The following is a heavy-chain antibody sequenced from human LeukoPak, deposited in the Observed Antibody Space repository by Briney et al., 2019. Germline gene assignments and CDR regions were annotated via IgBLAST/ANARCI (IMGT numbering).Heavy chain of an antibody. CDR1: GFTFSSYE. J-gene: IGHJ6*02. D-gene: IGHD6-13*01. CDR2: ISSSGSTI. Sequence: PGGSLRLSCAASGFTFSSYEMNWVRQAPGKGLEWVSYISSSGSTIYYADSVKGRFTISRDNAKNSLYLQMNSLRAEDTAVYYCAREAGLPYYYYYGMDVWGQGTTVTVSS. V-gene: IGHV3-48*03. CDR3: AREAGLPYYYYYGMDV.